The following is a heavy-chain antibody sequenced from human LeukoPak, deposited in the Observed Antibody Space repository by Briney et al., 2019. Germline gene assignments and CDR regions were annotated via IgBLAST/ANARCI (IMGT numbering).Heavy chain of an antibody. Sequence: SETLSLTCTVSGGSLSNYYWSWIRQPAGKGLEWIGRIYTSGSTNYNPSLKSRVTISIDTSKNQFSLKLRSVTAADTAVYYCARDGNALWGQGTLVTVSS. CDR3: ARDGNAL. J-gene: IGHJ4*02. CDR2: IYTSGST. D-gene: IGHD1-1*01. V-gene: IGHV4-4*07. CDR1: GGSLSNYY.